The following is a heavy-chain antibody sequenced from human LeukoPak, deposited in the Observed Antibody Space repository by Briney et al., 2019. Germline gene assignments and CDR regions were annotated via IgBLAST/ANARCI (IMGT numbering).Heavy chain of an antibody. Sequence: GSSVKVSCKASGGTFSSYAISWVRQAPGQGLEWMGGIIPIFGTANYAQKFQGRVTITTDESTSTAYMELSSLRSEDTAVYYCARADTDEYSSPSDYYYYYMDVWGKGTTVTVSS. CDR3: ARADTDEYSSPSDYYYYYMDV. CDR1: GGTFSSYA. D-gene: IGHD6-6*01. V-gene: IGHV1-69*05. CDR2: IIPIFGTA. J-gene: IGHJ6*03.